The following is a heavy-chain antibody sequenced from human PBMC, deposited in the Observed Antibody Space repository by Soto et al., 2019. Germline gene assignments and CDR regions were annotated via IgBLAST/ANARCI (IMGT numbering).Heavy chain of an antibody. CDR2: ISSSSTNT. V-gene: IGHV3-48*02. Sequence: GGSLRLSCAGSDFVFSNYSMNWVRQAPGRGLEWVSYISSSSTNTYYAASVRGRFTISRDNAKNSLFLRMISLKDEDTAVYYCTRGTKGGSPPLWGRGTLVTVSS. J-gene: IGHJ4*02. CDR3: TRGTKGGSPPL. CDR1: DFVFSNYS. D-gene: IGHD1-7*01.